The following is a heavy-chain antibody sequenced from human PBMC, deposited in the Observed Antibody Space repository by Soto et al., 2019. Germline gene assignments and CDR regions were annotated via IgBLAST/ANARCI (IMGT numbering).Heavy chain of an antibody. J-gene: IGHJ3*02. V-gene: IGHV4-59*01. Sequence: PSETLSLTCTVSGGSISSYYWSWIRQPAGKGLEWIGYVHYSGSTNYNPSLKSRVTISVDTSKNQFSLNLNSVTAADTAVFYCGRGNHLAHKRNVLDIGGKGTLVTVS. CDR3: GRGNHLAHKRNVLDI. CDR1: GGSISSYY. CDR2: VHYSGST.